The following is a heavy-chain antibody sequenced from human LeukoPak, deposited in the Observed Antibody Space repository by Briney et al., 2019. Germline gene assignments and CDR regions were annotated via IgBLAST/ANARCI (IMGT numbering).Heavy chain of an antibody. J-gene: IGHJ4*02. D-gene: IGHD3-16*02. CDR2: INPNSGGT. CDR1: GYTFTSYY. V-gene: IGHV1-2*06. Sequence: GASVKVSCKASGYTFTSYYLHWVRQAPGQGLEWMGRINPNSGGTNYAQKFQGRVTMTRDTSISAAYMELSRLGSDDTAVYYCAAAVWGSHRNFGYWGQGTLVTVSS. CDR3: AAAVWGSHRNFGY.